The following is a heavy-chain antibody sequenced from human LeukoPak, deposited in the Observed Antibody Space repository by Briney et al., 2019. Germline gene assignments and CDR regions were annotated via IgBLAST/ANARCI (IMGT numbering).Heavy chain of an antibody. D-gene: IGHD3-10*01. J-gene: IGHJ4*02. CDR1: GFTFSSYA. Sequence: GGSLRLSCAASGFTFSSYAMHWVRQAPGKGLEWVAVISYDGSNKYYADSVKGRFTISRDNSKNMLYLQMNSLRAEDTAVYYCAGEDRGLLWFGESIDYWGQGSLVTVSS. CDR3: AGEDRGLLWFGESIDY. V-gene: IGHV3-30*01. CDR2: ISYDGSNK.